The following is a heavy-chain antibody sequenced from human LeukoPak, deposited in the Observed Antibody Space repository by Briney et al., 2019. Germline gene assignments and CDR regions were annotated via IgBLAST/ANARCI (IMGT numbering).Heavy chain of an antibody. CDR3: ARRYSTSSYWYFDL. D-gene: IGHD2-2*01. J-gene: IGHJ2*01. CDR2: ISAYNGNT. Sequence: GASVKVPCKASGYTFTSYGISWVRQAPGQGVEWMGWISAYNGNTNYAQKLQGRVTMTTDTSTSTAYMELRSLRSDDTAVYYCARRYSTSSYWYFDLWGRGTLVTVSS. CDR1: GYTFTSYG. V-gene: IGHV1-18*01.